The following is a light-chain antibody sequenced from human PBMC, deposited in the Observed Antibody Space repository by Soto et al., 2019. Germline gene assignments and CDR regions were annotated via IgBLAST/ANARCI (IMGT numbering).Light chain of an antibody. J-gene: IGKJ1*01. V-gene: IGKV3-15*01. CDR3: QQYNNWWT. Sequence: EIVMTQSPATLSVSPGERATLSCRASQSVSSNLAWYQQKPGQAPRRLIYGASTKATGIPARFSGSGSGTEFTLTISSLQSEDCAVYYCQQYNNWWTFGQGTKVEIK. CDR1: QSVSSN. CDR2: GAS.